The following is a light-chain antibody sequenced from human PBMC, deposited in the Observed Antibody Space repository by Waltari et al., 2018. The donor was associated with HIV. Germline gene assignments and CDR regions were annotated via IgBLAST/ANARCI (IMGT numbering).Light chain of an antibody. Sequence: QSALTHPRSVSGSPAQSVTISCTGTSSDVGGSNYVSWYQQHPGTAPKLMIYDVSKRPSGVPDRFSGSKSGNTASLTISGLQAEDEADYYCSSYAGRDNSVLFGGGTKLTVL. CDR3: SSYAGRDNSVL. CDR1: SSDVGGSNY. V-gene: IGLV2-11*01. J-gene: IGLJ2*01. CDR2: DVS.